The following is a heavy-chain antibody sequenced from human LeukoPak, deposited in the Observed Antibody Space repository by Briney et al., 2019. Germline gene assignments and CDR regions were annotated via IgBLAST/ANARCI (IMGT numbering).Heavy chain of an antibody. V-gene: IGHV3-23*01. CDR2: ISANAAST. CDR1: GFTFSSYA. D-gene: IGHD3-10*01. Sequence: PGGSLRLSCAASGFTFSSYAMSWVRQAPGKGLEWVSAISANAASTYNADSVKGRFTISRDNSRNTVYLQMNSLRAEDTAVYYCAKVGGSGSYFPDYWGQGTPVTVSS. CDR3: AKVGGSGSYFPDY. J-gene: IGHJ4*02.